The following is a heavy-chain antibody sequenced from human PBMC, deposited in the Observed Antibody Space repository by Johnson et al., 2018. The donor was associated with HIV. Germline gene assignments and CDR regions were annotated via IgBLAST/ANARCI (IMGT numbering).Heavy chain of an antibody. Sequence: QVQLVESGGGVVQPGRSLRLSCAASGFTFSSYAMHWVRQAPGKGLEWVAVISYDGSNKYYADSVKGRFTISRDNSKNTLYLQMNSLRAEDTAVYYCAKGWGRGTFSTDDSFDIWGQGTMVTVSS. V-gene: IGHV3-30*04. CDR2: ISYDGSNK. CDR1: GFTFSSYA. J-gene: IGHJ3*02. CDR3: AKGWGRGTFSTDDSFDI. D-gene: IGHD1-26*01.